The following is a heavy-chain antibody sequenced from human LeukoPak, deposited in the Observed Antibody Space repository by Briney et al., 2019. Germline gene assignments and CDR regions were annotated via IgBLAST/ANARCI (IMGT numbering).Heavy chain of an antibody. CDR2: IYHSGST. D-gene: IGHD2-15*01. Sequence: SETLSLTCTVSGYSISSGYYWGWIRQPPGKGLEWIGSIYHSGSTYYNPSLKSRVTISVDTSKNQFSLKLSSVTAADTAVYYCARERTQWSSPGYYFDYWGQGTLVTVSS. J-gene: IGHJ4*02. CDR1: GYSISSGYY. V-gene: IGHV4-38-2*02. CDR3: ARERTQWSSPGYYFDY.